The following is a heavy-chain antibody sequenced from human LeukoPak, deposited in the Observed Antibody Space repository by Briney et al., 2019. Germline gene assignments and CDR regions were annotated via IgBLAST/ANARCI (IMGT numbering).Heavy chain of an antibody. D-gene: IGHD6-19*01. CDR3: ARFQYSSGWAVLDYYYGMDV. J-gene: IGHJ6*02. CDR2: IYYSGST. V-gene: IGHV4-31*03. CDR1: GGSISSGGYY. Sequence: PSQTLSLTCTVSGGSISSGGYYWSWIRQHPGKGLEWIGYIYYSGSTYYNSSLKSRVTISVDTSKNQFSLKLSSVTAADTAVYYCARFQYSSGWAVLDYYYGMDVWGQGTTVTVSS.